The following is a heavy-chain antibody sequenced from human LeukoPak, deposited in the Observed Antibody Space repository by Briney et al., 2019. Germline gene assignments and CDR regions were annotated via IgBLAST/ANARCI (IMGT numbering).Heavy chain of an antibody. CDR3: VRFALTSSLDH. Sequence: GESLKISLKISGDKFTNNWIGWVRQVSGKGLGWMGLIYPCYSEPKLRPSLQGQVNLSVDASFSTAYLQLSGLRASATAIYYCVRFALTSSLDHWGQGTLVTVSS. D-gene: IGHD6-13*01. V-gene: IGHV5-51*01. CDR2: IYPCYSEP. J-gene: IGHJ5*02. CDR1: GDKFTNNW.